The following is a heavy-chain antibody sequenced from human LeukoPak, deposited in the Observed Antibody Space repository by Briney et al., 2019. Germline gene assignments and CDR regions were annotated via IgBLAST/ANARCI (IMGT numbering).Heavy chain of an antibody. D-gene: IGHD2-15*01. CDR2: IIPILGIA. V-gene: IGHV1-69*04. CDR1: GFTFSSYG. J-gene: IGHJ4*02. Sequence: PGGSLRLSCAASGFTFSSYGMHWVRQAPGQGLEWMGRIIPILGIANYAQKFQGRVTITADKSTSTAYMELSSLRSEDTAVYYCARDECSGGSCYAFDYWGQGTLVTVSS. CDR3: ARDECSGGSCYAFDY.